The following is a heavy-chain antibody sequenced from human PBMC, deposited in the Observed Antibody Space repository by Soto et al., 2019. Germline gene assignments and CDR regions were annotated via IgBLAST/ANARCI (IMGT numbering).Heavy chain of an antibody. Sequence: ASVKVSCKASGYTFTNYYMQWVRQAPGQGLEWMGMINPSGGSTSYAQKFQGRVTMTRDTSTSTVYMELSSLRSEDTAVYYCARDCGTHDAFDIWGQGTMVTVSS. J-gene: IGHJ3*02. CDR2: INPSGGST. D-gene: IGHD1-1*01. CDR3: ARDCGTHDAFDI. V-gene: IGHV1-46*01. CDR1: GYTFTNYY.